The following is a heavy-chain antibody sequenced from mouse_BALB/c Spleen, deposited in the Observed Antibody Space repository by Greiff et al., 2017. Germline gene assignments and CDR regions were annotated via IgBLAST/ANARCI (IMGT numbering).Heavy chain of an antibody. CDR1: GFTFSNYW. D-gene: IGHD1-2*01. Sequence: EVKLQESGGGLVQPGGSMKLSCVASGFTFSNYWMNWVRQSPEKGLEWVAEIRLKSNNYATHYAESVKGRFTISRDDSKSSVYLQMNNLRAEDTGIYYCTRPGYGYLYAMDYWGQGTSVTVSS. CDR2: IRLKSNNYAT. J-gene: IGHJ4*01. V-gene: IGHV6-6*02. CDR3: TRPGYGYLYAMDY.